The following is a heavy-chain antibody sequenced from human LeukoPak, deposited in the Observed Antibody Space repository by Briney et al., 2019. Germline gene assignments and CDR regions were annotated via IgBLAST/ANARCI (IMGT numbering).Heavy chain of an antibody. V-gene: IGHV3-30*03. CDR2: ISYDGSYK. CDR1: GFTFSSYG. Sequence: QSGGSLRLSCAASGFTFSSYGMHWVRQAPGKGLEWVAVISYDGSYKYYADSVKGRFTISRDNSKNTLYLQMNSLRTDDTAVYYCVRDYVGLGIDYWGQGTLVTVSS. CDR3: VRDYVGLGIDY. D-gene: IGHD3-16*01. J-gene: IGHJ4*02.